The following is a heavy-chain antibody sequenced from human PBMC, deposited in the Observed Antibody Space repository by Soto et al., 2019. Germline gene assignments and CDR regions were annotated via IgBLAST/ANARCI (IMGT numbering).Heavy chain of an antibody. D-gene: IGHD2-2*01. CDR3: ARLQYCSSTSCLNYYGMDV. CDR2: IYPGDSDT. J-gene: IGHJ6*02. Sequence: PGESLKISCKGSGYSFTSYWIGWVRQMPGKGLEWMGIIYPGDSDTRYSPSFQGQVTISADKSISTAYLQWSSLKASDTAMYYCARLQYCSSTSCLNYYGMDVWGQGTTVTVTS. V-gene: IGHV5-51*01. CDR1: GYSFTSYW.